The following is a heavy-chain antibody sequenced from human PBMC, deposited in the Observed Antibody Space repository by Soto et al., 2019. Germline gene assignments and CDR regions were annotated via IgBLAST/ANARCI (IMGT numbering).Heavy chain of an antibody. V-gene: IGHV1-18*01. CDR2: ISPYNHNK. D-gene: IGHD1-7*01. CDR3: ARELSALGTIDF. Sequence: QVQLVQSEAEVKKPGASVKVSCKASGYTFNIYGISWVRQAPGQGLEWMGWISPYNHNKKYAQNLQGRVTMTTDTSTSTAYMELRSLRSDDTAVYYCARELSALGTIDFWGQGTLVTVSS. CDR1: GYTFNIYG. J-gene: IGHJ4*02.